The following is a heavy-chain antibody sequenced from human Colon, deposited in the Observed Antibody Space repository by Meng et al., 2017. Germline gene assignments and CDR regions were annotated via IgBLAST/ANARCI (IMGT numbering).Heavy chain of an antibody. CDR1: GGSFSAYY. CDR2: INNSGSS. Sequence: HAQQQQGGADLFKSPETLALTSVVSGGSFSAYYWSCIRQPPAKGVEWIGEINNSGSSNTNPSLESRGTITVATYKNNISLKLSSVSAADSAVYFCERGPTTMAHDFDYWGQGTLVTVSS. CDR3: ERGPTTMAHDFDY. D-gene: IGHD4-11*01. V-gene: IGHV4-34*04. J-gene: IGHJ4*02.